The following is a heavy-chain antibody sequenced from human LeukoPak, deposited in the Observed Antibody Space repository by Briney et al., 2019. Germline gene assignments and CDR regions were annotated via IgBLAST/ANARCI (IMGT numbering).Heavy chain of an antibody. V-gene: IGHV5-51*01. CDR1: GYSFTSSW. CDR3: ARQPGAGWFDP. J-gene: IGHJ5*02. Sequence: GESLKISCQASGYSFTSSWIGWARPMPGKGLEWMAIINPGDSDTRYSPSFQSQVTISADKSISTVYLQWGSLKASDTAMYYCARQPGAGWFDPWGQGTLVTVSS. CDR2: INPGDSDT. D-gene: IGHD3-10*01.